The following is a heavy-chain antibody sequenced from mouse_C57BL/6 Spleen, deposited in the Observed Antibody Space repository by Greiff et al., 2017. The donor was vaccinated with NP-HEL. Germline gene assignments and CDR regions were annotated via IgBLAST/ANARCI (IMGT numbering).Heavy chain of an antibody. CDR2: IYPGSGNT. D-gene: IGHD3-2*02. CDR3: ARGRTAQATDYFDY. J-gene: IGHJ2*01. V-gene: IGHV1-66*01. CDR1: GYSFTSYY. Sequence: VQLQQSGPELVKPGASVKISCKASGYSFTSYYIHWVKQRPGQGLEWIGWIYPGSGNTKYNEKFKGKATLTADTSSSTAYMQLSSLTSEDSAVYYCARGRTAQATDYFDYWGQGTTLTVSS.